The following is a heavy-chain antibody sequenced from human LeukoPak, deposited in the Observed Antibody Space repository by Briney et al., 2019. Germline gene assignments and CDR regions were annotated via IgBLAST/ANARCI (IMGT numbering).Heavy chain of an antibody. CDR3: ARVDGYKGFDY. CDR2: ILYDGSSK. CDR1: EFTFSSYA. J-gene: IGHJ4*02. Sequence: GRSLRLSCAASEFTFSSYAMHWVRQAPGKGLEWVAVILYDGSSKKYADSVRGRFTISRDNSENTLYLQMNSLRADDTAVYYCARVDGYKGFDYWGQGTLVTVSS. D-gene: IGHD5-24*01. V-gene: IGHV3-30*03.